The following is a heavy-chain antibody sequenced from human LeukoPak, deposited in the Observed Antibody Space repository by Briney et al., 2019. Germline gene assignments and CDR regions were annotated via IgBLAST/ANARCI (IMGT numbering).Heavy chain of an antibody. D-gene: IGHD6-19*01. Sequence: GGSLRLSCAASGLTFSTYSMNGVRQAQGKGLEWVSYISSSSSTIYYADSVKGRFTISRDNAKNSLYLQMNSLRAEDTAVYYCARLDSSGWYDYYYYYMDVWGKGTTVTVSS. CDR1: GLTFSTYS. CDR2: ISSSSSTI. J-gene: IGHJ6*03. CDR3: ARLDSSGWYDYYYYYMDV. V-gene: IGHV3-48*01.